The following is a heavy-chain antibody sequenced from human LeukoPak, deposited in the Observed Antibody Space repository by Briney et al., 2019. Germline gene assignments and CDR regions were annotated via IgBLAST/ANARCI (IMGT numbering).Heavy chain of an antibody. V-gene: IGHV3-30*04. CDR2: ISYDGSNK. Sequence: SGGSLRLSCAASGFTFSSYAMHWVRQAPGKGLEWVAVISYDGSNKYYADSVKGRFTISRDNSKNTLYLQMNSLRAEDTAVYYCAREPRGSYRYYYYYYMDVWGKGTTVTVSS. CDR1: GFTFSSYA. J-gene: IGHJ6*03. CDR3: AREPRGSYRYYYYYYMDV. D-gene: IGHD3-16*01.